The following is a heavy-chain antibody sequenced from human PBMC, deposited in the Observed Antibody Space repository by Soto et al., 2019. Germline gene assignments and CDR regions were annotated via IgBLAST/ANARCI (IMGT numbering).Heavy chain of an antibody. V-gene: IGHV1-18*01. CDR3: ARSGAYCTSITCLFDSF. D-gene: IGHD2-8*01. CDR1: GYAFTSYG. CDR2: ISAYNGDT. Sequence: QAQLVQSGGEVKKPGASVKVSCRASGYAFTSYGYAWVRQAPGQGLEWMGWISAYNGDTNYAQKSQDRATLTTDTSTTTVHRERRILGSDDPAVYYCARSGAYCTSITCLFDSFWGLGPLVTFS. J-gene: IGHJ4*02.